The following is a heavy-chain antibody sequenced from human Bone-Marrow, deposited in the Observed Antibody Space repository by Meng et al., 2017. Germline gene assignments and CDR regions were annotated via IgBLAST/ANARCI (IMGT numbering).Heavy chain of an antibody. V-gene: IGHV3-33*01. D-gene: IGHD3-22*01. Sequence: GESLKISCAASGFTFSSYGMHWVRQAPGKGLEWVAVIWYDGSNKYYADSVKGRFTISRDNSKNTLYLQMNSLRAEDTAVYYCARDFQYYYDSSGYDYWGQGNRV. CDR3: ARDFQYYYDSSGYDY. CDR1: GFTFSSYG. J-gene: IGHJ4*02. CDR2: IWYDGSNK.